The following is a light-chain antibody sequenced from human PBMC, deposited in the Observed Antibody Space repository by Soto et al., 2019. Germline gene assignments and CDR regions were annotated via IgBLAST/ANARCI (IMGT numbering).Light chain of an antibody. Sequence: DIQMTQSPSSLSASVGDRVTITCRASQGISNYLAWYQQKPGKVPKLLIYAASTLHTGVPSRFSGSGSGTDFTLTISSLQHEDVATYYCQKYNSAPRTFGQGTKVEIK. CDR1: QGISNY. CDR3: QKYNSAPRT. V-gene: IGKV1-27*01. CDR2: AAS. J-gene: IGKJ1*01.